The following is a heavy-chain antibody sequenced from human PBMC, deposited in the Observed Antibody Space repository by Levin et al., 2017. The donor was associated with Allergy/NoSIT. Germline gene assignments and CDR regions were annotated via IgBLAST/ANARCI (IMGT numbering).Heavy chain of an antibody. CDR2: IKEDGSEK. Sequence: GGSLRLSCAASGFTFRDFWMSWVRQAPGKGLEWVANIKEDGSEKHSADSVKGRFTISRDNAKNSLFLQMNSLRAEDTAVYYCATYFHTASLDSWGQGTLVTVSS. J-gene: IGHJ5*01. D-gene: IGHD5-18*01. V-gene: IGHV3-7*02. CDR3: ATYFHTASLDS. CDR1: GFTFRDFW.